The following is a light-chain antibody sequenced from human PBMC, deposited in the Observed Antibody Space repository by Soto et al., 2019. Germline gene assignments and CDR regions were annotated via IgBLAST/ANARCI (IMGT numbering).Light chain of an antibody. CDR3: QQYNNWPPLT. Sequence: EIVMTQSPATLSVSPGDRATLSCRASQSVSSSLAWYQQIPGQAPRLLIYDASTRATGIPARFGGSGSGTEFTRTISSLQSEDFEVYYCQQYNNWPPLTFGGGTKVEL. CDR1: QSVSSS. J-gene: IGKJ4*01. CDR2: DAS. V-gene: IGKV3-15*01.